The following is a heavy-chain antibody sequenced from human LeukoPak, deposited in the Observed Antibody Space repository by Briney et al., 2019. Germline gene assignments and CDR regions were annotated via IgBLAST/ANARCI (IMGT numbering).Heavy chain of an antibody. CDR2: INHSGST. D-gene: IGHD3-10*01. CDR1: GGSFSGYY. CDR3: ARVGDVSDAFDI. V-gene: IGHV4-34*01. J-gene: IGHJ3*02. Sequence: SETLSLTCAVYGGSFSGYYWNWIRQPPGKGLEWIGEINHSGSTNYNPSLKSRVTISVDTSKNQFSLKLSSVTAADTAVYYCARVGDVSDAFDIWGQGTMVTVSS.